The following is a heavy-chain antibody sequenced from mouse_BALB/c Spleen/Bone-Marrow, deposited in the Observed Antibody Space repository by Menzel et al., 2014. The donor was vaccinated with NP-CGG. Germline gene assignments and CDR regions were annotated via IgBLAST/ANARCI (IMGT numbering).Heavy chain of an antibody. D-gene: IGHD2-10*02. CDR3: ARDVGYGNYFVY. J-gene: IGHJ3*01. CDR2: SRNKAKYYTT. V-gene: IGHV7-1*02. CDR1: GFTFSDFY. Sequence: EVKLVESGGGLVQPGDSLRLSCATSGFTFSDFYMEWVRQPPGKRLEWTAASRNKAKYYTTEYSASVKGRFIVSRDTSQSVLYLQTNALRAEDTAIYYCARDVGYGNYFVYWGQGTLVTVSA.